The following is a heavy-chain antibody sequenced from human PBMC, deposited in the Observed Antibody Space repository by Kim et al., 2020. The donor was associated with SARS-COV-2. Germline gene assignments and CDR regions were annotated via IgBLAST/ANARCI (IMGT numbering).Heavy chain of an antibody. CDR2: IYPGDSDT. J-gene: IGHJ6*03. CDR3: ARRSFDSSSWYPYYYYMDV. CDR1: GYSFTSYW. V-gene: IGHV5-51*01. D-gene: IGHD6-13*01. Sequence: GESLKISCKGSGYSFTSYWIGWVRQMPGKGLEWMGNIYPGDSDTRYSPSFQGQVTISADKSISTAYLQWSSLKASDTAMYYCARRSFDSSSWYPYYYYMDVWGKGTTVTVSS.